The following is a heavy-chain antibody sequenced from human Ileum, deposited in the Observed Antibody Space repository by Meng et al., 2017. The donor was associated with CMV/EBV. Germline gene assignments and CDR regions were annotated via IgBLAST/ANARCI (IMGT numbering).Heavy chain of an antibody. Sequence: VHLGQSGAEVKKPGASVKVSCKASGYTFTGYYLHWVRQAPGQGLEWMAWINPNTGTTDYAQKFRGRVTMTRDTSISTAYMELSSLKSDDTAVYYCARGGGAADYWGQGTLVTVSS. CDR2: INPNTGTT. J-gene: IGHJ4*02. D-gene: IGHD1-26*01. CDR1: GYTFTGYY. V-gene: IGHV1-2*02. CDR3: ARGGGAADY.